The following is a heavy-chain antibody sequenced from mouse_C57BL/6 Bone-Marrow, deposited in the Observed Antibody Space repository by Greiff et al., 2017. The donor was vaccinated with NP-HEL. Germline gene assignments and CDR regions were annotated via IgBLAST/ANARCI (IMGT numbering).Heavy chain of an antibody. D-gene: IGHD2-2*01. CDR3: ALSGVTTFAY. V-gene: IGHV5-17*01. Sequence: EVQVVESGGGLVKPGGSLKLSCAASGFTFSDYGMHWVRQAPEKGLEWVAYISSGSSTIYYADTVKGRFTISRDNAKNTLFLQMTSLRSEDTAMYYCALSGVTTFAYWGQGTLVTVSA. CDR1: GFTFSDYG. J-gene: IGHJ3*01. CDR2: ISSGSSTI.